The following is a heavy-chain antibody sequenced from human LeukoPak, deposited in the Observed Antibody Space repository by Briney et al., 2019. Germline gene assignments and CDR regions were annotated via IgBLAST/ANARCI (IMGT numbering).Heavy chain of an antibody. CDR3: ARERGSSGHHFDI. Sequence: ASVKVSCKASGGTFSSYAISWVRQAPGQGFEWMGGIIPIFGTANYAQKFQGRVTITTDESTSTAYMELSSLRSEDTAVYYCARERGSSGHHFDIWGQGTMVTVSS. V-gene: IGHV1-69*05. D-gene: IGHD3-22*01. CDR2: IIPIFGTA. J-gene: IGHJ3*02. CDR1: GGTFSSYA.